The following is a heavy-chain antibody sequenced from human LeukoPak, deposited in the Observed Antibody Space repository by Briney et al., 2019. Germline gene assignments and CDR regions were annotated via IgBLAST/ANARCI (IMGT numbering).Heavy chain of an antibody. J-gene: IGHJ4*02. Sequence: ASVKVSCKVSGYTLTELSMHWVRQAPGKGLEWMGGFNPEDGETIYAQKFQGRVTMTEDTSTDTAYMELSSLRSEDTAVYYCTTGLGVGAPYFDYWGQGTLVTVSS. CDR3: TTGLGVGAPYFDY. D-gene: IGHD1-26*01. CDR1: GYTLTELS. V-gene: IGHV1-24*01. CDR2: FNPEDGET.